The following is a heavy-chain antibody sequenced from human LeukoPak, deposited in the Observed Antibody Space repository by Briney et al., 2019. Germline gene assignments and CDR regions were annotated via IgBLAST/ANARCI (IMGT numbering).Heavy chain of an antibody. CDR1: GITFTNYW. J-gene: IGHJ4*02. Sequence: SGGSLRLSCTASGITFTNYWMHWVRQAPGKGLVWVSHINMVGSHTTYADSVKGRFTISRDNAKNTLYLQLNSLRAEDTAVYYCATDDYRGLGYWGQGTLVTVSS. CDR3: ATDDYRGLGY. CDR2: INMVGSHT. D-gene: IGHD4-11*01. V-gene: IGHV3-74*01.